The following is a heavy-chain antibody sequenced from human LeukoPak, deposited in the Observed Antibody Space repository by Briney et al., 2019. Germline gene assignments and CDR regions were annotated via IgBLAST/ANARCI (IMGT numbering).Heavy chain of an antibody. Sequence: ASVKVSCKASGYTFTSYDINWVRQATGQGLEWMGWMNPNSGNTGYAQKFQGRVTITRNTSISTAYMELSSLRSEDTAVYYCARGRGCSSTSCSDNWFDPWGQGTLVTVSS. D-gene: IGHD2-2*01. CDR2: MNPNSGNT. J-gene: IGHJ5*02. CDR3: ARGRGCSSTSCSDNWFDP. CDR1: GYTFTSYD. V-gene: IGHV1-8*03.